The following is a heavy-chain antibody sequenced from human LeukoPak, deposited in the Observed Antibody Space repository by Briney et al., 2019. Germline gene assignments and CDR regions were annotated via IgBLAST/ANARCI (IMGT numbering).Heavy chain of an antibody. Sequence: PGGSLTLLCAASGFTFSSYWLSWVRQAPGKGLQWVANINQDGSERYYVDSVKGRFTISRDNAKNSLNLQMSSLRAEDTAVYYCAREGLWVGLDSGKTRHPYWDIWGEGATVTVSS. D-gene: IGHD2-21*01. J-gene: IGHJ3*02. V-gene: IGHV3-7*04. CDR2: INQDGSER. CDR1: GFTFSSYW. CDR3: AREGLWVGLDSGKTRHPYWDI.